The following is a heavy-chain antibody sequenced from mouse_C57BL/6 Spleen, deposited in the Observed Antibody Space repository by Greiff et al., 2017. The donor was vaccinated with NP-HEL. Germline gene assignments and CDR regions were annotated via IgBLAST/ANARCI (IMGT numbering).Heavy chain of an antibody. CDR2: ISDGGSYT. D-gene: IGHD2-3*01. Sequence: DVMLVESGGGLVKPGGSLKLSCAASGFTFSSYAMSWVRQTPEKRLEWVATISDGGSYTYYPDNVKGRFTISRDNAKNNLYLQMSHLKSEDTAMYYCARDRDGYPFAYWGQGTLVTVSA. J-gene: IGHJ3*01. V-gene: IGHV5-4*01. CDR1: GFTFSSYA. CDR3: ARDRDGYPFAY.